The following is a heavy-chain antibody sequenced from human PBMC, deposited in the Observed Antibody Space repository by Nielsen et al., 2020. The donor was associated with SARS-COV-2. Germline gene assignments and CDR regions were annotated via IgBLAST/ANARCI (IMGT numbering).Heavy chain of an antibody. CDR1: GYTFTSYA. V-gene: IGHV1-8*02. Sequence: ASVKVSCKASGYTFTSYAMHWVRQAPGQGLEWMGWMNPNSGNTGYAQKFQGRVTMTRNTSISTAYMELSSLRSEDTAVYYCARDIGGSYYSYYYGMDVWGQGTTVTVSS. CDR2: MNPNSGNT. D-gene: IGHD1-26*01. J-gene: IGHJ6*02. CDR3: ARDIGGSYYSYYYGMDV.